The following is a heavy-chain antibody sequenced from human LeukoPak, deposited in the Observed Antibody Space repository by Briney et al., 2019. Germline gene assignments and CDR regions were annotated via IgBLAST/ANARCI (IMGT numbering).Heavy chain of an antibody. J-gene: IGHJ3*02. D-gene: IGHD6-19*01. CDR2: INHSGST. Sequence: KTSETLSLTCAVYGGSFSGYYWSWIRQPPGKGLEWIGEINHSGSTNYNPPLKSRVTISVDTSKNQFSLKLSSVTAADTAVYYCARGVAGGVFDIWGQGTMVTVSS. V-gene: IGHV4-34*01. CDR1: GGSFSGYY. CDR3: ARGVAGGVFDI.